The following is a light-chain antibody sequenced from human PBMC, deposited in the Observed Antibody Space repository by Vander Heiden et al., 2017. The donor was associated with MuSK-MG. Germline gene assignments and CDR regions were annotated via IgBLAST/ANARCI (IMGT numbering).Light chain of an antibody. J-gene: IGKJ4*01. CDR1: QSVSSF. Sequence: EIVLTQSPATLSLSPGESATLSCRASQSVSSFLAWYQQKPGQAPRLLISAASNRGNGSPARMSGSGLGTEVTLTISSREHQDFVVYYCQQRSSCPLTFGGGTKVXIK. V-gene: IGKV3-11*01. CDR3: QQRSSCPLT. CDR2: AAS.